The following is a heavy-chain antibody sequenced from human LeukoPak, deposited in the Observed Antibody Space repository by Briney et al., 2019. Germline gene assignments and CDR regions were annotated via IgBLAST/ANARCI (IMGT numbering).Heavy chain of an antibody. D-gene: IGHD1-1*01. Sequence: GVSVRLSCAASIFTFNRLAKLGVRQAPGKGREGGSGIRSNGETVSNADHVTGRFTVSRDNTRPTMFLQMSSMRVEATATYYCAKGQELEDGVFDSWGQGTLVTVSS. CDR1: IFTFNRLA. V-gene: IGHV3-23*01. CDR2: IRSNGETV. CDR3: AKGQELEDGVFDS. J-gene: IGHJ4*02.